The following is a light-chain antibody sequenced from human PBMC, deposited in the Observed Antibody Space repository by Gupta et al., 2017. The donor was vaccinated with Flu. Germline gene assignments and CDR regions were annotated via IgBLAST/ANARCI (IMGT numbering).Light chain of an antibody. Sequence: PSSFSASTGDRVTITCRASQGISSYLAWYQQKPGKAPKLLIYAASTLQSGVPSRFSGSGSGTDFTLTISCLQSEDFATYYCQHEDSSPSTFGQGTQMEIK. CDR1: QGISSY. CDR2: AAS. V-gene: IGKV1-8*01. J-gene: IGKJ5*01. CDR3: QHEDSSPST.